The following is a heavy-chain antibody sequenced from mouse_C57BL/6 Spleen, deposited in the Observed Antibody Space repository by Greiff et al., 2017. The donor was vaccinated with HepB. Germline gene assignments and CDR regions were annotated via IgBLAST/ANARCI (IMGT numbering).Heavy chain of an antibody. CDR2: INYDGSST. Sequence: EVKLMESEGGLVQPGSSIKLSCTASGFTFSDYYMAWVRQVPEKGLEWVANINYDGSSTYYLDSLKSRFIISRDNAKNILYLQMSSLKSEDTATYYCAREGHGYNCGSSSYAMDYWGQGTSVTVSS. V-gene: IGHV5-16*01. CDR1: GFTFSDYY. D-gene: IGHD1-1*01. CDR3: AREGHGYNCGSSSYAMDY. J-gene: IGHJ4*01.